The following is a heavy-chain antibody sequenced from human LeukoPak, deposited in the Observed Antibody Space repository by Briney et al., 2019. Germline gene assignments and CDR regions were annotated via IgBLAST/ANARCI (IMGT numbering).Heavy chain of an antibody. J-gene: IGHJ4*02. Sequence: GGSLRLSCADSGYTFSTYAMSWVRQAPGKGLEWVSAITGSGADTYYADSVKGRFTIPRDNSKNALYLQMNSLRVEDTAVYYCARESPFSVAGVWGQGTLVTVSS. CDR1: GYTFSTYA. CDR3: ARESPFSVAGV. CDR2: ITGSGADT. D-gene: IGHD6-19*01. V-gene: IGHV3-23*01.